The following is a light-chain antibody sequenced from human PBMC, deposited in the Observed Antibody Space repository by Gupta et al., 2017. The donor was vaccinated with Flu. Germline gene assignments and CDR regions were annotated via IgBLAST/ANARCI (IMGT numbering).Light chain of an antibody. CDR3: SSYTSINTWV. V-gene: IGLV2-18*02. J-gene: IGLJ3*02. Sequence: QSALTPPASVSGSPGQSIIISCTGTSSDFGSYNRVSWYQQFPGTAPKLIISEVNNRPSGVPDRFSGSKSGNTASLTISGLQAEDEADYYCSSYTSINTWVFGGGTKVTVL. CDR2: EVN. CDR1: SSDFGSYNR.